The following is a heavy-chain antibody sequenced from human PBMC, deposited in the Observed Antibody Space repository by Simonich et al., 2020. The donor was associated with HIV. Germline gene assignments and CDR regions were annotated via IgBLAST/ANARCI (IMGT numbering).Heavy chain of an antibody. D-gene: IGHD3-10*01. J-gene: IGHJ4*02. CDR2: KNPNRRDT. CDR3: ARGPYPNYYGPGSYWGGFDY. CDR1: GYTFTGNY. V-gene: IGHV1-2*02. Sequence: QVQLVQSGAEVKKPGASVKVSCKASGYTFTGNYMHWVRQAPGQGLGVGERKNPNRRDTEYEQKFQGRGIMTRDTSITTAYMERRRLGSDDTAVYYCARGPYPNYYGPGSYWGGFDYWGQGSLVTVSS.